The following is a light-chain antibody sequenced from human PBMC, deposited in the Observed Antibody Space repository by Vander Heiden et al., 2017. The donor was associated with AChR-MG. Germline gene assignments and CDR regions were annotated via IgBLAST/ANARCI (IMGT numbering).Light chain of an antibody. CDR3: MQYTHWPRWT. V-gene: IGKV2-30*02. CDR1: QSLVHSDGNTY. J-gene: IGKJ1*01. Sequence: VVMTQSPLSLPVTLGQPASISCRSSQSLVHSDGNTYLNWFQQRPGQSPRRLIYKVSNRDSGVPDRFSGSGSGTDFTLKISRVEAEDVGVYYCMQYTHWPRWTFGQGTKVEIK. CDR2: KVS.